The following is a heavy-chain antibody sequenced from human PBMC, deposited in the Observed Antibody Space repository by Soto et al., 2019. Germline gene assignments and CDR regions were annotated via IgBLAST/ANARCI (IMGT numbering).Heavy chain of an antibody. CDR1: GYTFTSYY. CDR2: INPSCGRT. CDR3: ARDRYYDSSGYGMDV. D-gene: IGHD3-22*01. Sequence: ASVKVSCKASGYTFTSYYMHWVRQAPGQGLEWMGIINPSCGRTNYAQKFQGRVTITTDESTSTAYMELSSLRSEDTAVYYCARDRYYDSSGYGMDVWGQGTTVTVSS. V-gene: IGHV1-46*01. J-gene: IGHJ6*02.